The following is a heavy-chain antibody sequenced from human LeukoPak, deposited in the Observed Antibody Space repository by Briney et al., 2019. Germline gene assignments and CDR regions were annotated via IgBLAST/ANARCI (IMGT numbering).Heavy chain of an antibody. V-gene: IGHV3-30-3*01. J-gene: IGHJ6*02. CDR2: ISYDGSNK. D-gene: IGHD6-13*01. CDR1: GFTFSSYA. CDR3: ARDPYSSSWYSVSDYYGMDV. Sequence: GGSLRLSCAAPGFTFSSYAMHWVRQAPGKGLEWVAVISYDGSNKYYADSVKGRFTISRDNSENTLYLQMNSLRAEDTAVYYCARDPYSSSWYSVSDYYGMDVWGQGTTVTVSS.